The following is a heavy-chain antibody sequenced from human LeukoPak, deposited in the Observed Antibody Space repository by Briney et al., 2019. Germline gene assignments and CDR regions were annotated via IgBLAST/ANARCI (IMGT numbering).Heavy chain of an antibody. CDR1: GLTFSGYA. J-gene: IGHJ4*02. CDR3: AKDSHYDSSGYNYDGHFDY. CDR2: ISGSGGST. Sequence: PGGSLRLSCAASGLTFSGYAMTWVRQAPGKGLEWVSTISGSGGSTYFADSVKGRFTISRDNSKNTLYLQMNSLRAEDTAVYYCAKDSHYDSSGYNYDGHFDYWGQGILVTVSS. D-gene: IGHD3-22*01. V-gene: IGHV3-23*01.